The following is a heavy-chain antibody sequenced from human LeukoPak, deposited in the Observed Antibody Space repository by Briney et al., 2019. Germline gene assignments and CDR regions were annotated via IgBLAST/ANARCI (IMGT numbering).Heavy chain of an antibody. Sequence: GGSLRLSCAAPGFTFSSYAMSWVRQAPGKGLEWVSAISGSGGSTYYADSVKGRFTISRDNSKNTLYLQMNSLRAEDTAVYYCAKGGGYSSGWYLVDYWGQGTLVTVSS. CDR3: AKGGGYSSGWYLVDY. J-gene: IGHJ4*02. CDR2: ISGSGGST. CDR1: GFTFSSYA. V-gene: IGHV3-23*01. D-gene: IGHD6-19*01.